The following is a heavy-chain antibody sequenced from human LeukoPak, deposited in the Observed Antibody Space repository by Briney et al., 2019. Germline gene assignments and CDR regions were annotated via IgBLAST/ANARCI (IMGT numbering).Heavy chain of an antibody. CDR2: IIPIFGTT. CDR1: GGTFSSLP. CDR3: ARDRYSSGWYKGGY. V-gene: IGHV1-69*13. Sequence: ASVKVSCKASGGTFSSLPISWVRQAPGQGLEWMGGIIPIFGTTNYAQKFQGRVTITADESTSTAYMELSSLRSEDTAVYYCARDRYSSGWYKGGYWGQGTLVTVSS. J-gene: IGHJ4*02. D-gene: IGHD6-19*01.